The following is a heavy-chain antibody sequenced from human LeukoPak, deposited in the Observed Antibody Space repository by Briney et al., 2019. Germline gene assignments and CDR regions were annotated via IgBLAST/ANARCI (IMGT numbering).Heavy chain of an antibody. CDR2: ISFDATKK. D-gene: IGHD1-26*01. CDR1: GFTFSRYA. V-gene: IGHV3-30*04. J-gene: IGHJ4*02. Sequence: GGSLRLSCAASGFTFSRYALHWVRQAPGKGLEWVAVISFDATKKYYADAVKGRFSISRDNSNSMLFLQMNSLRENDTAVYHCARGRGATKKYWGQGTLVTVSS. CDR3: ARGRGATKKY.